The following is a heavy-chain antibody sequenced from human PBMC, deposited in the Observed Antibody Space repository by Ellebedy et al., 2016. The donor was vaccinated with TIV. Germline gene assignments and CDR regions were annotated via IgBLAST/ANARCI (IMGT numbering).Heavy chain of an antibody. CDR3: ARGGGCGRGDCWAFDC. CDR1: GFTFSNYW. Sequence: LSLTCAASGFTFSNYWIHWVRQAPGKGLVWLSRINRDGSSANYADSVKGRFTISRDNAKNTLYLQMNTLRAEDTAVYYCARGGGCGRGDCWAFDCWGQGTLVTVSS. CDR2: INRDGSSA. V-gene: IGHV3-74*01. D-gene: IGHD2-21*02. J-gene: IGHJ4*02.